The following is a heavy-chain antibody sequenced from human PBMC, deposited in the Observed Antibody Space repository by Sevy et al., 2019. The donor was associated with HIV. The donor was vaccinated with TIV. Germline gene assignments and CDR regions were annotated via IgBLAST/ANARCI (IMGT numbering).Heavy chain of an antibody. J-gene: IGHJ6*02. CDR3: AKDYFDGLYGMDV. CDR1: GFTFSSYG. CDR2: IRYDGSNK. D-gene: IGHD3-9*01. V-gene: IGHV3-30*02. Sequence: GGSLRLSCAASGFTFSSYGMHWVRQAPGKGLEWVAFIRYDGSNKYYADSVKGRFTISRDNSKNTLYLRMNSLRAEDTAVYYCAKDYFDGLYGMDVWGQGTTVTVSS.